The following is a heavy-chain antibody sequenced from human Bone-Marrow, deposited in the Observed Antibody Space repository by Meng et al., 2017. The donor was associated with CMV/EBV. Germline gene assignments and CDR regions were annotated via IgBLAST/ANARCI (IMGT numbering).Heavy chain of an antibody. J-gene: IGHJ5*01. CDR3: SRENPGLDS. V-gene: IGHV3-7*01. CDR2: MNRDGGER. CDR1: GFTLSDYW. Sequence: GESLKISCTVSGFTLSDYWMDWVRQAPGKGLEWVANMNRDGGERNYVDSVRGRFTISRDSAKNTLYLQMNSLRVEDTAVYYCSRENPGLDSWGQGTLVTVFS.